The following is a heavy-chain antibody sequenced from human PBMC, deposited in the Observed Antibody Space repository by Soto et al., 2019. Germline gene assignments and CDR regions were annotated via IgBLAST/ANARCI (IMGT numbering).Heavy chain of an antibody. V-gene: IGHV4-34*01. CDR2: INHSGST. D-gene: IGHD3-10*01. CDR1: GWSFSGYY. J-gene: IGHJ4*02. Sequence: SETLSLTCAFYGWSFSGYYWSLIRQPPGKGLEWIGEINHSGSTNYNPSLKSRVTISVDTSKNQFSLKLSSVTAADTAVYYCARAKLLPLLWFGELGDQTLFDYWGQGTLVTVSS. CDR3: ARAKLLPLLWFGELGDQTLFDY.